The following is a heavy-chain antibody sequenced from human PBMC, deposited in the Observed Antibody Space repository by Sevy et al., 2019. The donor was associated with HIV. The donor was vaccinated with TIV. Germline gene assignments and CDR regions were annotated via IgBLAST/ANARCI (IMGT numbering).Heavy chain of an antibody. D-gene: IGHD2-2*01. V-gene: IGHV3-11*01. CDR1: GLTFSDYY. J-gene: IGHJ6*02. Sequence: GGCLRLSCSASGLTFSDYYMTWIHQAPGKGLECISYISNSGNTVYYADTVKGRFTVSRDNAKKSLYLQLNSLRDEDTAVYYCARDNYCISGDGCYGYGLDVWGQGTTVTVSS. CDR2: ISNSGNTV. CDR3: ARDNYCISGDGCYGYGLDV.